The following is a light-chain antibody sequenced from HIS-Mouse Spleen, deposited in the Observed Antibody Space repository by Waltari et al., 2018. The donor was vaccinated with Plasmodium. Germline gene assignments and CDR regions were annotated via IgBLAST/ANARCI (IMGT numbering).Light chain of an antibody. J-gene: IGLJ3*02. CDR1: ALPNKY. CDR3: YSTDSSGNHRV. V-gene: IGLV3-10*01. Sequence: SYELTQPPSVSVSPGPTAQLPGSGDALPNKYAYWYQQKSGQAPVPVIYQDSKRPSGIPERFSGSSSGTMATLTISGAQVEDEADYYCYSTDSSGNHRVFGGGTKLTVL. CDR2: QDS.